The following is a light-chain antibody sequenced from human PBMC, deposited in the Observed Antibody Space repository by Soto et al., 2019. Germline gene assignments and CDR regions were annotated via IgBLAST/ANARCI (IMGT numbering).Light chain of an antibody. CDR2: EVS. V-gene: IGLV2-14*01. CDR3: CSFTSISTGVL. J-gene: IGLJ2*01. CDR1: SSDVGDYSY. Sequence: QSALTQPASVSGSPGQSITISCTGASSDVGDYSYVSWYQHHPGQAPELLIYEVSNRPSGVSHRFSGSKSGNTASLTISGLQAEDEAVYYCCSFTSISTGVLFGGGTKLTVL.